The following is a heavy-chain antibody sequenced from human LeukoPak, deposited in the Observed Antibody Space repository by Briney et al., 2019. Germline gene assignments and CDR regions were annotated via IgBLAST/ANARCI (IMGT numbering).Heavy chain of an antibody. D-gene: IGHD6-25*01. Sequence: GGFLRLSCAASGFTFSIYWMTWVRQAPGKGLEWVANIKEDGSEKHYVDSVKARFSISRDNARNSLHLQMNSLRVEDTAVYYCARAQSSGLDNWGQGTLVTVSS. CDR2: IKEDGSEK. CDR3: ARAQSSGLDN. J-gene: IGHJ4*02. CDR1: GFTFSIYW. V-gene: IGHV3-7*01.